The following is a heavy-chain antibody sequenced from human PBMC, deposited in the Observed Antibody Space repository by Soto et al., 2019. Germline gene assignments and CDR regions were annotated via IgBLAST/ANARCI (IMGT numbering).Heavy chain of an antibody. D-gene: IGHD4-17*01. Sequence: SVKVSCKASGGTFSSYAISWVRQAPGQGLEWMGGIIPIFGTANYAQKFQGRVTITADESTSTAYMELSCLRSEDTAVYYCARDLTLTVTDEDDAFDIWGQGTMVTVSS. V-gene: IGHV1-69*13. CDR2: IIPIFGTA. J-gene: IGHJ3*02. CDR1: GGTFSSYA. CDR3: ARDLTLTVTDEDDAFDI.